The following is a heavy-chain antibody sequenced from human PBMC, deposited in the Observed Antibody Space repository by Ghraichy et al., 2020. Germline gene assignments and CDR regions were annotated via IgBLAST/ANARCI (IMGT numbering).Heavy chain of an antibody. D-gene: IGHD3-3*01. Sequence: ASVKVSCKTSGYNFSTYDINWVRQAPGHGLEWMGWINPNSGNTGSAQKFQGRVTMTRNTSISTAYMELSSLRSEDTAVYYCARLPSNYDLWSGYLDYWGKGTLVIVSS. CDR1: GYNFSTYD. J-gene: IGHJ4*01. V-gene: IGHV1-8*01. CDR3: ARLPSNYDLWSGYLDY. CDR2: INPNSGNT.